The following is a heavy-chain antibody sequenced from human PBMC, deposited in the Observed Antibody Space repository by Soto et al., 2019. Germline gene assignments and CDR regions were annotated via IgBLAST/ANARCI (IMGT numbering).Heavy chain of an antibody. J-gene: IGHJ4*02. V-gene: IGHV3-23*01. CDR2: ITVVGGAT. Sequence: EVQLLESGGGLVQPGGSLRLSCTASGFTFSSYAMSWVRQAPGKGLEWVSSITVVGGATNFADSVKGRFTISRDDSKNTLYLQMNSLRAEDTAVYYFAKKYYGDCWGQGTRVTVSA. CDR1: GFTFSSYA. CDR3: AKKYYGDC.